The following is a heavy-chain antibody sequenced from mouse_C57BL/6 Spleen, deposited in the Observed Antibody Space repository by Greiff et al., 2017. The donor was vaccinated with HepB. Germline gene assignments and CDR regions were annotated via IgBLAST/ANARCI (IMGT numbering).Heavy chain of an antibody. CDR1: GYSITSGYY. CDR3: ARGGVLLPYYFDY. V-gene: IGHV3-6*01. CDR2: ISYDGSN. D-gene: IGHD1-1*01. J-gene: IGHJ2*01. Sequence: EVKLQESGPGLVKPSQSLSLTCSVTGYSITSGYYWNWIRQFPGNKLEWMGYISYDGSNNYNPSLKSRVSITRDTSKNQFFLKLNSVTTEDTATYYCARGGVLLPYYFDYWGQGTTLTVSS.